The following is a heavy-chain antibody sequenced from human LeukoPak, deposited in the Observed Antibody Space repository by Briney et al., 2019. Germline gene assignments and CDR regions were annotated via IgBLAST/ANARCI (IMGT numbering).Heavy chain of an antibody. CDR2: ISRASESI. Sequence: GGSLSLSCAASGFTFNTYSMSWVRQAPGKGLEWVSIISRASESIFYADSVKGRFTISRDNAKNSLFLQMNSLRAEDTAVYYCARVLRYCSGGNCYSGGLGYMDVWGKGTTVTISS. D-gene: IGHD2-15*01. J-gene: IGHJ6*03. V-gene: IGHV3-21*04. CDR1: GFTFNTYS. CDR3: ARVLRYCSGGNCYSGGLGYMDV.